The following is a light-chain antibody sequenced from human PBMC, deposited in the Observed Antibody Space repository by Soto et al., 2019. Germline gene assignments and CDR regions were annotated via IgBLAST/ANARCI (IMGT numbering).Light chain of an antibody. V-gene: IGKV1-5*01. CDR3: QLYYNYST. CDR1: QTISSW. Sequence: DIQMTQSPSTLPASVGDRVTITCRASQTISSWLAWYQQKPGKAPDLLIYDASRLAGGVPSRFSGSESGTEFTLTIGSLQPDAFATYFCQLYYNYSTFGQGTKVEVK. J-gene: IGKJ1*01. CDR2: DAS.